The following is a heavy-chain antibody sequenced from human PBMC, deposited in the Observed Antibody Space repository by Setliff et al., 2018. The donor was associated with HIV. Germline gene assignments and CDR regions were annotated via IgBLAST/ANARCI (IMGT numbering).Heavy chain of an antibody. D-gene: IGHD4-4*01. J-gene: IGHJ4*02. V-gene: IGHV1-2*02. CDR2: INPTSGGT. Sequence: ASVKVSCKTSGYTFDVFSIHWVRQAPGQGPEWMGWINPTSGGTKYAQRFQGRVAMTRDTSTRTVYMDLTRLRSDDTAVYYCAREGSNPFRYFFDFWGQGALVTVSS. CDR3: AREGSNPFRYFFDF. CDR1: GYTFDVFS.